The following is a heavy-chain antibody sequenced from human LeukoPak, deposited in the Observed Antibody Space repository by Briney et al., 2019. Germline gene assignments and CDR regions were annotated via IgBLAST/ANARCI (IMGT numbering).Heavy chain of an antibody. CDR1: GFTFSSYG. CDR3: AKAGYSSGWYYFDY. CDR2: ISYDGSNK. V-gene: IGHV3-30*18. D-gene: IGHD6-19*01. Sequence: PGRSLRLSCAASGFTFSSYGMHWVRQAPGKGLEWVAFISYDGSNKYYADSVKGRFTISRDNSKNTLYLQMNSLRAEDTAVYYCAKAGYSSGWYYFDYWGQGTPVTASS. J-gene: IGHJ4*02.